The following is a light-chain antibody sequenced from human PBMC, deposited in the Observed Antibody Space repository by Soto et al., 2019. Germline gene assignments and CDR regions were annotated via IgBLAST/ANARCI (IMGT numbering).Light chain of an antibody. CDR2: DAS. Sequence: EIVMTQSPGTLSVSPGERATLFCRASQSVRSSLAWYQQKPGQAPRLFIYDASTRATGIPARFSGSGSGTEFTLTISSLQPDDFATYYCQQYNGYRWTFGQGTKVDIK. CDR1: QSVRSS. J-gene: IGKJ1*01. V-gene: IGKV3-15*01. CDR3: QQYNGYRWT.